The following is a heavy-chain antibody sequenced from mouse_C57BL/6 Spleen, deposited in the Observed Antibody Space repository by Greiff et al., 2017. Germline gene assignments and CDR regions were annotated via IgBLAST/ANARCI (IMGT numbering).Heavy chain of an antibody. CDR3: ATGVAWFAY. Sequence: VQLQQSGAELAKPGASVKLSCKASGYTFTSYWMHWVNQRPGPGLEWIGYINPSSGYTKYNQKFKDKATLTADKSSSTAYRQLSSLTYEDSAVYYCATGVAWFAYWGQGTLVTVSA. CDR1: GYTFTSYW. CDR2: INPSSGYT. V-gene: IGHV1-7*01. J-gene: IGHJ3*01.